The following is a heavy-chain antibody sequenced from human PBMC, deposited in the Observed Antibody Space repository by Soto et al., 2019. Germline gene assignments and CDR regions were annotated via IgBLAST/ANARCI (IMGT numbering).Heavy chain of an antibody. CDR1: GGSITGYY. CDR3: ARHGAGHKLQNGMGV. CDR2: IYYAGNT. Sequence: SETLSLTCTVSGGSITGYYLSWIRQPPGRGLEWIGYIYYAGNTLYTPTLKSRVTISVDTSKNQFSLKLSSVTAAETAVYYCARHGAGHKLQNGMGVWGQGTTVTVSS. D-gene: IGHD2-15*01. V-gene: IGHV4-59*01. J-gene: IGHJ6*02.